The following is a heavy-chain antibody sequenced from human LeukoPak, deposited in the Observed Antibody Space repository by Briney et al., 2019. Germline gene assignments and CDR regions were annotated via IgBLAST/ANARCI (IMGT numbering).Heavy chain of an antibody. J-gene: IGHJ6*03. D-gene: IGHD6-13*01. CDR3: ASSSSYSSSWGYYYYYYYMDV. Sequence: PSETLSLTCTVYGGSISSSSYCWGWIRERPGKGLEWFGSIYYSGSTYYLPSLMSRATISVDTSKTQSSLKLSSVTAADTAVYYCASSSSYSSSWGYYYYYYYMDVWGKGTTVTVSS. CDR1: GGSISSSSYC. V-gene: IGHV4-39*01. CDR2: IYYSGST.